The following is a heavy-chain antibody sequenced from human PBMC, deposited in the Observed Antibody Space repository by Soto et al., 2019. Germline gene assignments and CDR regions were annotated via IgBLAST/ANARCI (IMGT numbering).Heavy chain of an antibody. Sequence: QVQLVESGGGVVQPGRSLRLSCAASGFTFSSYAMHWVRQAPGKGLEWVAVISYDGSNKYYADSVKGRFTISRDNSKNTLYLQMNSLRAEDTAVYYCARGEQLWSYLWFDYWGQRTLVTVSS. CDR3: ARGEQLWSYLWFDY. J-gene: IGHJ4*02. CDR2: ISYDGSNK. V-gene: IGHV3-30-3*01. D-gene: IGHD5-18*01. CDR1: GFTFSSYA.